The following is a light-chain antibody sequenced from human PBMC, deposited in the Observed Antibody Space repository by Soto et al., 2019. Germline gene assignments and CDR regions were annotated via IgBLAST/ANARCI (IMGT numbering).Light chain of an antibody. V-gene: IGKV3-11*01. CDR3: QQRSAWPWT. J-gene: IGKJ1*01. CDR1: ESVTDY. CDR2: DVS. Sequence: EIVLTQSPATLSLSPVERGTLSCMASESVTDYLAWYQQKPGQAPRLLVYDVSNRAAGIPTRFSGGGSGTDFTLTISNVEPEDFAVYYCQQRSAWPWTFGQGTKVDIK.